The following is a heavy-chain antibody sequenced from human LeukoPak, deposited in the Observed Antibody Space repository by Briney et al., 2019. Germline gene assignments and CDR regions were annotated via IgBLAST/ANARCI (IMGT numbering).Heavy chain of an antibody. J-gene: IGHJ4*02. V-gene: IGHV3-30*04. Sequence: GGSLRLSCAASGFTFSSYAMHWVRQAPGKGLEWVAIISYDGSNKYYADSVKGRFTISRDNSKNTLYLQMNSLRAEDTAVYYCARGGVTMVREIDYWGQGTLVTVSS. CDR3: ARGGVTMVREIDY. D-gene: IGHD3-10*01. CDR1: GFTFSSYA. CDR2: ISYDGSNK.